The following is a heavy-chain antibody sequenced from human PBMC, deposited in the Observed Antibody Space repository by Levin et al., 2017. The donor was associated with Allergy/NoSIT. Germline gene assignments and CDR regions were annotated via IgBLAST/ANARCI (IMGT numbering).Heavy chain of an antibody. CDR3: ARVVLPYWYFDL. J-gene: IGHJ2*01. Sequence: SQTLSLPCTVSGGSIRSSYWSWLRQPPGKGLEWLGYIYYSGSTNYNPSLTSRVPITVDTSKNKFSLKLSSVTDADMAVYSCARVVLPYWYFDLWGRGTLVTVSS. D-gene: IGHD2-15*01. CDR2: IYYSGST. V-gene: IGHV4-59*01. CDR1: GGSIRSSY.